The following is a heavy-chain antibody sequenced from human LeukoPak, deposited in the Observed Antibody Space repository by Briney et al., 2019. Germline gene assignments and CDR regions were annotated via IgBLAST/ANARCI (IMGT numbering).Heavy chain of an antibody. CDR1: GGSISSSSYY. CDR2: IYYSGST. D-gene: IGHD1-26*01. J-gene: IGHJ4*02. Sequence: SEPLSLTCTVSGGSISSSSYYWGWIRQPPGKGLEWIGSIYYSGSTYYNPSLKSRVTISVDPSKNQFSLKLSSVTAADTAVYYCARREVGAIDYWGQGTLVTVSS. V-gene: IGHV4-39*01. CDR3: ARREVGAIDY.